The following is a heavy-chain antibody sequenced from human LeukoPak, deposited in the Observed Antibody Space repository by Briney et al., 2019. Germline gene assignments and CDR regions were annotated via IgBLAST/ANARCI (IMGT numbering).Heavy chain of an antibody. CDR3: ARAARWGGSALAAFDI. D-gene: IGHD2-15*01. Sequence: SQTLSLTCTVPGGSISSGGYYWSWIRQPPGKGLEWIGYIYHSGSTYYNPSLKSRVTISVDRSKNQFSLKLSSVTAADTAVYYCARAARWGGSALAAFDIWGQGTMVTVSS. J-gene: IGHJ3*02. CDR1: GGSISSGGYY. CDR2: IYHSGST. V-gene: IGHV4-30-2*01.